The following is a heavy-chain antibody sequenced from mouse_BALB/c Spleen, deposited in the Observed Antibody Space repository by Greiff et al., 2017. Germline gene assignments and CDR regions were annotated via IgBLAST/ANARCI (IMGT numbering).Heavy chain of an antibody. D-gene: IGHD1-1*01. CDR2: IWGDGST. CDR3: ARERDYYGSRGYAMDY. CDR1: GFSLTGYG. V-gene: IGHV2-6-7*01. Sequence: VQGVESGPGLVAPSQSLSITCTVSGFSLTGYGVNWVRQPPGKGLEWLGMIWGDGSTDYNSALKSRLSISKDNSKSQVFLKMNSLQTDDTARYYCARERDYYGSRGYAMDYWGQGTSVTVSS. J-gene: IGHJ4*01.